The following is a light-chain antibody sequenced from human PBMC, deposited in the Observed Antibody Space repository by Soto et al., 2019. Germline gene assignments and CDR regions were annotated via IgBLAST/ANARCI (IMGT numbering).Light chain of an antibody. J-gene: IGLJ1*01. CDR1: SSDVGGYNY. CDR3: SSYAVTNIFV. Sequence: QSALSEPPSASGSPVHSFTISCTGTSSDVGGYNYVSWYQQHPGKAPKVIIYEVSKRPSGVPDRFSGSKSGSTASLTVSGLQAEDEADYYCSSYAVTNIFVFGTGTKVTVL. CDR2: EVS. V-gene: IGLV2-8*01.